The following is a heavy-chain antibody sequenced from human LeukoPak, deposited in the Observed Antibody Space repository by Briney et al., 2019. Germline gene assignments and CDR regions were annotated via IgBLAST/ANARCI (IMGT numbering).Heavy chain of an antibody. CDR3: ARVSGYDWGDYFDY. D-gene: IGHD5-12*01. Sequence: GASVKVSCKASGYTFTGYYMHWVRQAPGQGLEWMGCINGGNGNTKYSQEFQGRVTITRDTSASTAYMELSSLRSDDMAMYYCARVSGYDWGDYFDYWGQGTLVTVSS. V-gene: IGHV1-3*03. CDR2: INGGNGNT. J-gene: IGHJ4*02. CDR1: GYTFTGYY.